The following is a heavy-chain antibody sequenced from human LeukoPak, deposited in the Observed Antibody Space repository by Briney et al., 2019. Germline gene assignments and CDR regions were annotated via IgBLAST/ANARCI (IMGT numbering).Heavy chain of an antibody. Sequence: SETLSLACTVSGDSISSYYWSWIRQPPGKGLEWIGNIFYSGSPNYNPSLKSRVTTSFDTSKNQFSLKMYFVTAATTAVYYCARVGHIVAAGTYYYWGQGTLVTVSS. CDR3: ARVGHIVAAGTYYY. CDR2: IFYSGSP. V-gene: IGHV4-59*12. D-gene: IGHD6-13*01. CDR1: GDSISSYY. J-gene: IGHJ4*02.